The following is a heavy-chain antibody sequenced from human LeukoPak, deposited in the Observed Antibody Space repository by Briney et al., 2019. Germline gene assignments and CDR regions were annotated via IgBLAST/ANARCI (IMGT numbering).Heavy chain of an antibody. D-gene: IGHD3-10*01. Sequence: GGSLRLSCAASGFSFSTYGMHWVRQAPGKGLEWVAFIRHDASSQYYADSVKGRFTISRDSSKDTLYLQMNSLRAEDTAVYFCAKDRLEFYGSARYYFDSWGQGSLVTVSS. V-gene: IGHV3-30*02. J-gene: IGHJ4*02. CDR1: GFSFSTYG. CDR3: AKDRLEFYGSARYYFDS. CDR2: IRHDASSQ.